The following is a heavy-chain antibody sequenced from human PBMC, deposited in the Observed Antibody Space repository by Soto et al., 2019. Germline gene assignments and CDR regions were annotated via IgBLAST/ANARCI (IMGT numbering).Heavy chain of an antibody. CDR1: FSGYY. D-gene: IGHD3-3*01. V-gene: IGHV4-34*01. CDR3: ARRWSSFYGMDV. J-gene: IGHJ6*02. Sequence: FSGYYWSWIRQPPGKGLEWIGEINHSGSTNYNPSLMSRVTISVDTSKNQFSLKMSSVTAADTAVYYCARRWSSFYGMDVWGQGTTVTVSS. CDR2: INHSGST.